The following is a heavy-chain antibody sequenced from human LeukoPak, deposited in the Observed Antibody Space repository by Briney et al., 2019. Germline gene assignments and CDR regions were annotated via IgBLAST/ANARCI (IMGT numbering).Heavy chain of an antibody. J-gene: IGHJ4*02. CDR2: INHSGST. V-gene: IGHV4-34*01. Sequence: SETLSLTCAVYGGSFSGYYWSWIRQPPGKGLEWIGEINHSGSTNYNPSLKSRVTISVDTSKNQFSLKLSSVTAADTAVYYWARGSGGTWYFDYWGQGTLVTVSS. D-gene: IGHD2-15*01. CDR3: ARGSGGTWYFDY. CDR1: GGSFSGYY.